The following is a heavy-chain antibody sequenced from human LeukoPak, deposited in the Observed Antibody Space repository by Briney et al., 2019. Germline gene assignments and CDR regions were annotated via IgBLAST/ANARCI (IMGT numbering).Heavy chain of an antibody. CDR2: IIPILGIA. CDR3: ARDLTTNSNKDY. V-gene: IGHV1-69*04. J-gene: IGHJ4*02. CDR1: GGTFSSYA. D-gene: IGHD1/OR15-1a*01. Sequence: GASVKVSCKASGGTFSSYAISWVRQAPGQGLEWTGRIIPILGIANYAQKFQGRVTITADKSTSTAYMELSSLRSEDTAVYYCARDLTTNSNKDYWGQGTLVTVSS.